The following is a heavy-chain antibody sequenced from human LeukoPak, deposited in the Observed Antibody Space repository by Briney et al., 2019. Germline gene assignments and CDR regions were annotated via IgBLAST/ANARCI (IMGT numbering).Heavy chain of an antibody. J-gene: IGHJ4*02. CDR1: GYSFTSYW. Sequence: GESLKTSCKGSGYSFTSYWIGWVRQMPGRGLEWMGIIYPGDSDTRYSPSFQGQVTISADKSISTAYLQWSSLKASDTAMYYCARYSGSYLRSFDYWGQGTLVTVSS. V-gene: IGHV5-51*01. CDR2: IYPGDSDT. CDR3: ARYSGSYLRSFDY. D-gene: IGHD1-26*01.